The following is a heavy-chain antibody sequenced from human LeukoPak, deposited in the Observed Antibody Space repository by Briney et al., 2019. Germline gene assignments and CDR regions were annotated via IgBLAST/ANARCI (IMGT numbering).Heavy chain of an antibody. J-gene: IGHJ4*02. Sequence: GGSLRLSCAASGFTFSNYGMHWVRQAPGKGLEGGAFTRYDGSNRYYADSVKGRFTISRDNFKNTLYLQMNSLRADDTAIYYCAKRMSYYDSSPADYWGQGTLVTVSS. CDR3: AKRMSYYDSSPADY. D-gene: IGHD3-22*01. V-gene: IGHV3-30*02. CDR1: GFTFSNYG. CDR2: TRYDGSNR.